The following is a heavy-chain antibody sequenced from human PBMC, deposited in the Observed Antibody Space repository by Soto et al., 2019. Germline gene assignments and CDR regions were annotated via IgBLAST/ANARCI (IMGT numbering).Heavy chain of an antibody. D-gene: IGHD3-9*01. CDR1: GFTFSSYS. Sequence: EVQLVESGGGLVQPGGSLRLSCAASGFTFSSYSMNWVRQAPGKGLEWVSYISSSSSTIYYADSVKGRFTISRDNAKNSLYLQMNSLRAEDTAVYYCARGGDILTGRYAFDIWGQGTMVTVSS. CDR2: ISSSSSTI. J-gene: IGHJ3*02. CDR3: ARGGDILTGRYAFDI. V-gene: IGHV3-48*01.